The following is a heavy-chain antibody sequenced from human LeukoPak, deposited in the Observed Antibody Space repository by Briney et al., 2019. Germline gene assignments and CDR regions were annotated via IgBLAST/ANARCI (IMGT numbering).Heavy chain of an antibody. CDR2: ISGSGGTT. D-gene: IGHD3-22*01. Sequence: GGSLRLSCAASGFTFSSYAMSWVRQAPGKGLELVSGISGSGGTTYYADSVKGRFTISRDNSKDTLYLQLNSLRAEDTAIYYCAKDLTYYYDSTGYYFDYWGQGTLVTVSS. J-gene: IGHJ4*02. CDR3: AKDLTYYYDSTGYYFDY. V-gene: IGHV3-23*01. CDR1: GFTFSSYA.